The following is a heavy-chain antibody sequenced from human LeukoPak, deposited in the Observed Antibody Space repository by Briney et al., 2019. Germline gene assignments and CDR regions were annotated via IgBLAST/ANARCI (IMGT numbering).Heavy chain of an antibody. CDR3: SVYYDSSVFDI. CDR1: GGTFSSYA. V-gene: IGHV1-69*13. J-gene: IGHJ3*02. D-gene: IGHD3-22*01. Sequence: ASVKVSCKASGGTFSSYAISWVRQAPGQGLEWMGGIIPIFGTANYAQKFQGRVTITADESTSTAYMELSSLRSEDTAVYYCSVYYDSSVFDIWGQGTMVTVSS. CDR2: IIPIFGTA.